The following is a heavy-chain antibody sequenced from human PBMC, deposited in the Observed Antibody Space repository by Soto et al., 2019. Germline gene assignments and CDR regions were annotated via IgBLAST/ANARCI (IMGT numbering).Heavy chain of an antibody. D-gene: IGHD1-26*01. CDR1: GVSISTY. CDR3: AIWENYFDY. V-gene: IGHV4-59*01. Sequence: SETLSLTCTVSGVSISTYWSWIRQPPGKGLEWIGYIYYSGSTNYNPSLKSRVTISVDTSKNQFSLKLNSVTAADTAVYYCAIWENYFDYWGQGTLVTVSS. J-gene: IGHJ4*02. CDR2: IYYSGST.